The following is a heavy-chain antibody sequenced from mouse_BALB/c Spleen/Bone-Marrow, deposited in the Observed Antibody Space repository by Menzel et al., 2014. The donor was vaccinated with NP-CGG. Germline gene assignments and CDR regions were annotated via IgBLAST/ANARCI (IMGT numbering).Heavy chain of an antibody. CDR1: GYAFTNYL. V-gene: IGHV1-54*01. J-gene: IGHJ4*01. Sequence: SGAELVRPGTSVKVSCKASGYAFTNYLIEWVKQRPGQGLEWIGVINPGSGGTNYNEKFKGKATLTSDKSSSTAYMELSSLTSEDSAVYYCARRDYAMDYWGQGTSVTVSS. CDR2: INPGSGGT. CDR3: ARRDYAMDY.